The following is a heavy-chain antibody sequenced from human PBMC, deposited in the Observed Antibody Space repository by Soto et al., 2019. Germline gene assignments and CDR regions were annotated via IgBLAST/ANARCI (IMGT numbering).Heavy chain of an antibody. D-gene: IGHD1-26*01. CDR2: IIPIFGTA. CDR3: SRDGGRHSGGIDY. V-gene: IGHV1-69*01. J-gene: IGHJ4*02. CDR1: GGTLSSYS. Sequence: QVQLVQSGAEVKKPGSSVKVSCKASGGTLSSYSINWVRQAPGQGLEWMGEIIPIFGTANYAQKFQGRVTITADDSTSTAYMELSSLSSEDTAVYYCSRDGGRHSGGIDYWGQGTLVTVSS.